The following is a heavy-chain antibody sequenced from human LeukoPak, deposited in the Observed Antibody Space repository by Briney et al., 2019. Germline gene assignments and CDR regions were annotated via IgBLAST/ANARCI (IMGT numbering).Heavy chain of an antibody. CDR2: ISAFNGNK. V-gene: IGHV1-18*01. CDR3: ARDPVDGKQDI. D-gene: IGHD5-12*01. J-gene: IGHJ3*02. CDR1: GYTFTRYV. Sequence: ASVNVSCKASGYTFTRYVISWVRQAPGQGLEGMGWISAFNGNKNYAQKLQGRVTMTTHTTTSTAYMELRSLRSDDAGVYYCARDPVDGKQDIWGQGTMVTVSS.